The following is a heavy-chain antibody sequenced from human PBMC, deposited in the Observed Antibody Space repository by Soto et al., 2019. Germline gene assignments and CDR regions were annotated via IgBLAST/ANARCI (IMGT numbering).Heavy chain of an antibody. Sequence: QVQLVQSGAEVKKPGSSVKVSCKASGGTFSSYTISWVRQAPGQGLEWMGRIIPILGIANYAQKFQGRVTITADKSTSTAYMELSSLRSEDTAVYYCARDRGSSWYEAFDYWGQETLVTVSS. CDR1: GGTFSSYT. J-gene: IGHJ4*02. D-gene: IGHD6-13*01. CDR3: ARDRGSSWYEAFDY. V-gene: IGHV1-69*08. CDR2: IIPILGIA.